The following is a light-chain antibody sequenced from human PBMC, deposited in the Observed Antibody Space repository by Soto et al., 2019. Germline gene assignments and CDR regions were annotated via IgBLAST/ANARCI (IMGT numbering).Light chain of an antibody. V-gene: IGKV3-20*01. J-gene: IGKJ1*01. Sequence: EIVLTQSPGTLSLSPGERATLSCRASQSVSGRYLAWYQQKPGQAPRLLIYGASTRATDMPGRFSGRGAGAEFTLTISSLQSEDFAVYYCQLYGTSPKPFGQGTKVDI. CDR3: QLYGTSPKP. CDR1: QSVSGRY. CDR2: GAS.